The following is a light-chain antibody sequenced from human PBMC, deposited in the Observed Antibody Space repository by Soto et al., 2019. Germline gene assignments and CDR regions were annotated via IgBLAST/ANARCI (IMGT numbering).Light chain of an antibody. V-gene: IGLV2-18*02. CDR3: SSYTSSKTVV. Sequence: QSALTQPPSVSGSPGQSVTISCTGTSSDVGSYNRVSWYQQPPGTAPKLIIYEVSNRPSGVPDRFSGSKSGNTASLTISGLQAEDEAHYYCSSYTSSKTVVSGGGTKLTVL. J-gene: IGLJ2*01. CDR1: SSDVGSYNR. CDR2: EVS.